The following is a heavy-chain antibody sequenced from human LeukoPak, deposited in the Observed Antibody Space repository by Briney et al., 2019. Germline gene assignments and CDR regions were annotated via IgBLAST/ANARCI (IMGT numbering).Heavy chain of an antibody. D-gene: IGHD2-8*01. V-gene: IGHV4-61*01. J-gene: IGHJ4*02. CDR3: ARVLRELYPIDY. CDR1: GGSVSSGSYY. CDR2: IYYSGST. Sequence: SETLSLTCTVSGGSVSSGSYYWSWIRQPPGKGLEWIGYIYYSGSTNYNPSLKSRVTISVDTSKNQFSLKLSSVTAADTAVYYCARVLRELYPIDYWGQGTLVTVSS.